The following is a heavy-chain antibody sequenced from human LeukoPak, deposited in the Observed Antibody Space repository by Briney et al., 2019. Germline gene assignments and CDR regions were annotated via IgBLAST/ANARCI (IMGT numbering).Heavy chain of an antibody. D-gene: IGHD2-2*03. CDR2: IIPIFGTA. J-gene: IGHJ5*02. CDR3: ASGYCSSTSCWFDP. CDR1: GGTFSSYA. V-gene: IGHV1-69*05. Sequence: SVKASCKASGGTFSSYAISWVRQAPGQGLEWMGGIIPIFGTANYAQKFQGRVTITTDESTSTAYMELSSLRSEDTAVYYCASGYCSSTSCWFDPWGQGTLVTVSS.